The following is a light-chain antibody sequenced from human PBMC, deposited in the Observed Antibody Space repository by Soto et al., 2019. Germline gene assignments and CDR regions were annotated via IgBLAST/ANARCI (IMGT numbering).Light chain of an antibody. Sequence: DIQMTQSPSSVSASIGDTVTITCRASQDINDYLNWYQQKPDEVPKLLIFSSSTLHKGVPSRFTGSGSETAFTLSIMSLQPEDFATYYCQHGYVAPYSFGQGTQVDIK. CDR1: QDINDY. CDR2: SSS. V-gene: IGKV1-39*01. J-gene: IGKJ2*03. CDR3: QHGYVAPYS.